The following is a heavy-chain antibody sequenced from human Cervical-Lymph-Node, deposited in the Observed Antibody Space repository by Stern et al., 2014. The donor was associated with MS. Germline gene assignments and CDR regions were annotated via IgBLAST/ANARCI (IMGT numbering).Heavy chain of an antibody. D-gene: IGHD2-21*02. V-gene: IGHV1-24*01. CDR2: FDPEHGET. CDR1: GYTLSEIS. Sequence: VQLVQSGAEVKKPGASGKVSCKVSGYTLSEISMHWVRQAPGKGLEGMGGFDPEHGETRYAQKFQGRVTMAEDRSTDTAYMELSSLRSEDTAVYYCATHRGRVTYYYGMDVWGQGTTVTVSS. CDR3: ATHRGRVTYYYGMDV. J-gene: IGHJ6*02.